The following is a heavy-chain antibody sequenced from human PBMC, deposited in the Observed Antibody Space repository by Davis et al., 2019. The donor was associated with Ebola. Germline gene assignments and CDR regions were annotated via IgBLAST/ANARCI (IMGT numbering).Heavy chain of an antibody. J-gene: IGHJ4*02. CDR1: GYTFTSYG. CDR3: AISGADILTGYYNDY. Sequence: AASVKVSCKASGYTFTSYGITWVRQAPGQGLEWMGIINPSGGSTSYAQKFQGRVTMTRDTSTSTVYMELSSLRSEDTAVYYCAISGADILTGYYNDYWGQGTLVTVSS. V-gene: IGHV1-46*01. D-gene: IGHD3-9*01. CDR2: INPSGGST.